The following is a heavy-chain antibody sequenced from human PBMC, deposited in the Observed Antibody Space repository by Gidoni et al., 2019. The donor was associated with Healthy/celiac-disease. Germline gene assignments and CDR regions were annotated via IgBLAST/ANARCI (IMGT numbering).Heavy chain of an antibody. D-gene: IGHD6-19*01. Sequence: QVQLVESGGGVVKPGRSLRLSCAASGFTFSSYGLHWVRQAPGKWLEWVAVISYDGSNKYYADSVKGRLTISRDNSKNTLYLQMNSLRAEDTAVYYCAKDPIAVAGTDRGRRPTAIDYWGQGTLVTVSS. CDR1: GFTFSSYG. J-gene: IGHJ4*02. CDR3: AKDPIAVAGTDRGRRPTAIDY. V-gene: IGHV3-30*18. CDR2: ISYDGSNK.